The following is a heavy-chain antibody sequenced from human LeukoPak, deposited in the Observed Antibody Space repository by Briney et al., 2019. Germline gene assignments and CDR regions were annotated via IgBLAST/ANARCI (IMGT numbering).Heavy chain of an antibody. CDR2: ISAYNGNT. V-gene: IGHV1-18*01. CDR3: ARESSSPPEYNWFDP. CDR1: GYIFTSYG. D-gene: IGHD6-6*01. Sequence: GASVKVSCKASGYIFTSYGISWVRQAPGQGLEWMGWISAYNGNTNYAQKLQGRVTMTTDTSTSTAYMELSSLRSEDTAVYYCARESSSPPEYNWFDPWGQGTLVTVSS. J-gene: IGHJ5*02.